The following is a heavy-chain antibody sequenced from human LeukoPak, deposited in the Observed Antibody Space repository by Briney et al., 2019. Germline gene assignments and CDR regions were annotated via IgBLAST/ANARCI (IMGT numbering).Heavy chain of an antibody. Sequence: KGGESLKISCKGSGYSFTSYWIGWVRQMPGKGLEWMGIIYPGESDTRYSPSFQGQVTISADKSISTAYLQWSSLKASDTAMYYCARQGAYYYDSSGSGDAQQRVGDAFDIWGQGTMVTVSS. CDR1: GYSFTSYW. CDR2: IYPGESDT. V-gene: IGHV5-51*01. CDR3: ARQGAYYYDSSGSGDAQQRVGDAFDI. J-gene: IGHJ3*02. D-gene: IGHD3-22*01.